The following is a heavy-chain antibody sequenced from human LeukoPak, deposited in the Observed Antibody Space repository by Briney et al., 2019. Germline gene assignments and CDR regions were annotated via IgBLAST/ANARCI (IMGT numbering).Heavy chain of an antibody. V-gene: IGHV3-23*01. CDR3: AKVGELGATSDYFDY. J-gene: IGHJ4*02. CDR1: GFTFSSYG. D-gene: IGHD1-26*01. CDR2: VSAIGDAT. Sequence: GGSLRLSCAASGFTFSSYGMGWVRQAPGKGLECVSSVSAIGDATYYADSVKGRFTISRDNTKKTMYLQISRLRAEDTAIYFCAKVGELGATSDYFDYWGQGALVTVSS.